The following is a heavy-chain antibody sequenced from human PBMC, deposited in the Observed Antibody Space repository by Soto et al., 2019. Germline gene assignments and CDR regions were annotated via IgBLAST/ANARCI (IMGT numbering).Heavy chain of an antibody. J-gene: IGHJ4*02. CDR2: ISAYTGNT. CDR1: GYTLASYA. CDR3: ARDPPPPDY. Sequence: GASVKVSCKASGYTLASYAISWMRQAPGQGLEWMGWISAYTGNTNYAQKLQGRVTMTTDTSTSTAYMELRSLRSDDTAVYYCARDPPPPDYWGQGTLVTVSS. V-gene: IGHV1-18*01.